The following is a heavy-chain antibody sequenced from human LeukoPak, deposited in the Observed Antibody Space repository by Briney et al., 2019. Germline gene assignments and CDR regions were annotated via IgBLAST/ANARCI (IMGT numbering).Heavy chain of an antibody. CDR1: EFIVSINY. CDR2: ISSGTSYI. J-gene: IGHJ5*02. D-gene: IGHD3-10*01. V-gene: IGHV3-21*01. CDR3: ARAGNYYGRHTNWFDP. Sequence: GGSLRLSCAASEFIVSINYMTWVRQAPGKGLEWVSSISSGTSYIYYADSVKGRFTISRDDAKNSLYLQMNSLRAEDTAVYYCARAGNYYGRHTNWFDPWGQGTLVTVSS.